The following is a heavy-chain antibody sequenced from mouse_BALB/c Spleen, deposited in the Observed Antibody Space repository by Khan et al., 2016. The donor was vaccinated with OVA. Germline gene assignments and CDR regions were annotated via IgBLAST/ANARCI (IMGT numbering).Heavy chain of an antibody. CDR2: INTHSGVP. V-gene: IGHV9-4*02. J-gene: IGHJ4*01. D-gene: IGHD2-14*01. CDR1: GYTFTTAG. CDR3: ARGGAAYYRNDGGAMEY. Sequence: QIQLVQSGPELKKPGETVRISRKASGYTFTTAGIQWVQKMPGKGLKWIGWINTHSGVPKYAEDFKGRFAFSLEISVNTAYLQITNLKNGDTATYFCARGGAAYYRNDGGAMEYWGQGTSVTVSS.